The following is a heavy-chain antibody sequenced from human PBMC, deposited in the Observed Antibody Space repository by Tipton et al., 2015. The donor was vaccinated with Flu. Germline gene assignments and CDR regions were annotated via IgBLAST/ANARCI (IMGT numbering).Heavy chain of an antibody. D-gene: IGHD1-1*01. Sequence: TLSPTCTVSGDSISTTIYYWGWVRQPPGKGLEWIGSIYYSGTTYYNPSLKSRVTISVDSSKNEFSLTLASLTAADTAVYYCARDLWNDRRAYYYYGVDVWGQGTTVTVSS. V-gene: IGHV4-39*07. CDR3: ARDLWNDRRAYYYYGVDV. CDR1: GDSISTTIYY. CDR2: IYYSGTT. J-gene: IGHJ6*02.